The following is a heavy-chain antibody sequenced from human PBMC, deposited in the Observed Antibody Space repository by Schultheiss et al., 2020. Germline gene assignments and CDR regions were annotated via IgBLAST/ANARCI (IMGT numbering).Heavy chain of an antibody. Sequence: GGSLRLSCAASGFTFSSYWMHWVRQAPGKGLVWVSRINSDGSSTSYADSVKGRFTISRDNAKNSLYLQMNSLRAEDTAVYYCAREGEGGHIVVVTAISNDAFDIWGQGTMVTVSS. D-gene: IGHD2-21*02. CDR3: AREGEGGHIVVVTAISNDAFDI. V-gene: IGHV3-74*01. CDR1: GFTFSSYW. CDR2: INSDGSST. J-gene: IGHJ3*02.